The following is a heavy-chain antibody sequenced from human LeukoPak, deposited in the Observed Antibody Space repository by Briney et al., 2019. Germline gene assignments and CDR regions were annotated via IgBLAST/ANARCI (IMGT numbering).Heavy chain of an antibody. V-gene: IGHV3-30-3*01. D-gene: IGHD3-10*01. CDR2: ISYDGSNK. CDR1: GLTFSSHW. J-gene: IGHJ4*02. Sequence: PGGSLRLSCAASGLTFSSHWMHWVRQAPGKGLEWVAVISYDGSNKYYADSVKGRFTISRDNSKNTLYLQMNSLRAEDTAVYYCARGSWRFGELWFDYWGQGTLVTVSS. CDR3: ARGSWRFGELWFDY.